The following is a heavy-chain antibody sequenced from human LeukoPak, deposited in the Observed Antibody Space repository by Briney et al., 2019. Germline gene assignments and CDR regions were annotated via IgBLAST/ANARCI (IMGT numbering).Heavy chain of an antibody. CDR1: GGTFSNYA. J-gene: IGHJ4*02. CDR2: VIPIFSTA. D-gene: IGHD2-8*02. Sequence: SVKVSCKASGGTFSNYAIGWVRQAPGQGLEWMGGVIPIFSTANYAQNFQDRVTMTTDTSTTTTYMELRSLRSDDTAVYYCARTPTANIVLVKADFFEVWGQGTLVTVSS. CDR3: ARTPTANIVLVKADFFEV. V-gene: IGHV1-69*05.